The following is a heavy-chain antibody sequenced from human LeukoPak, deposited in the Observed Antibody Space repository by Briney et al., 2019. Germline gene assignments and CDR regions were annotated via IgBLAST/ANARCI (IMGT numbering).Heavy chain of an antibody. Sequence: PSETLPLTCTVSGGSISSYYWSWIRQPPGKGLEWIGYIYYSGSTSYNPSLKSRVTISVDTSKNQFSLKLSSVTAADTAVYYCARGMGGYSYVWAFDYWGQGTLVTVSS. CDR3: ARGMGGYSYVWAFDY. V-gene: IGHV4-59*01. CDR1: GGSISSYY. J-gene: IGHJ4*02. D-gene: IGHD5-18*01. CDR2: IYYSGST.